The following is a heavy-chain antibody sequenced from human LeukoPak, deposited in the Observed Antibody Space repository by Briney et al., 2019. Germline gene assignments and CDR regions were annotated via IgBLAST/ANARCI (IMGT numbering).Heavy chain of an antibody. CDR3: TGYSAGWSSGGGY. CDR1: GGSIGSLTYY. J-gene: IGHJ4*02. Sequence: SETLSLTCTVSGGSIGSLTYYWGWIRQPPGKGLGWIASIYYSGTTYYSPSLKSRVAISVNRSNNQFSLRLSSVTAADTAVYFCTGYSAGWSSGGGYWGQGTVVTVSS. CDR2: IYYSGTT. D-gene: IGHD6-19*01. V-gene: IGHV4-39*01.